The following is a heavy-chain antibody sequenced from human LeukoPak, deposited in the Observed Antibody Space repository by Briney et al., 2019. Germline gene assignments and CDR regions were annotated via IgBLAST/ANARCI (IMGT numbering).Heavy chain of an antibody. D-gene: IGHD4-17*01. Sequence: PGGTLRLSCAASGFTFSSDGMHWVRQAPGKGLEWVAFIRYDGSNKYYADSVKGRFTISRDNSKNTLYLQMNSLRAEDTAVYYCAKDKNDYGDYYYMDVWGKGTTVTVSS. CDR2: IRYDGSNK. V-gene: IGHV3-30*02. CDR1: GFTFSSDG. CDR3: AKDKNDYGDYYYMDV. J-gene: IGHJ6*03.